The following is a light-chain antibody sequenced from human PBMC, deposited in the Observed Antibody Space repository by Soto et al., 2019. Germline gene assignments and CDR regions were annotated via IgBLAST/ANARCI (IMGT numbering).Light chain of an antibody. CDR2: KAS. V-gene: IGKV1-5*03. J-gene: IGKJ4*01. CDR1: QSISSW. Sequence: DIQMTQSPSTLSASVGDRVTITCRASQSISSWVAWYQQKPGKGPKLLIYKASHLESGVPSRFSGSRSGTEFTLTISSLQPDDYATYYCQQYNSYSPLTFGGGTKVEIK. CDR3: QQYNSYSPLT.